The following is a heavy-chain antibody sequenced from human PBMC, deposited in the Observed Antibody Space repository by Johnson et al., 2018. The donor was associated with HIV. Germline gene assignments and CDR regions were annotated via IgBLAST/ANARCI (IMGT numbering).Heavy chain of an antibody. CDR3: AKAEYYYDSSRHAFDI. CDR2: IYSGDTT. Sequence: EKLVESGGGLVQPGGSLRLSCAASGFTVSSNYMSWVRQAPGKGLEWVSVIYSGDTTYYADSVKGRFTISRDNSKNTLYLQMNSLRAEDTAVYYCAKAEYYYDSSRHAFDIWGQGTMVTVSS. D-gene: IGHD3-22*01. CDR1: GFTVSSNY. J-gene: IGHJ3*02. V-gene: IGHV3-66*01.